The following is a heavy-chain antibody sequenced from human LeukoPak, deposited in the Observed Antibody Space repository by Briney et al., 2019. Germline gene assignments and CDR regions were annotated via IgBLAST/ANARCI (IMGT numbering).Heavy chain of an antibody. CDR2: IYPVDSYT. V-gene: IGHV5-51*01. CDR3: ARNRDYGTSRPNYFDY. Sequence: PGESLKISCRGSGYDFPNYWIGWVRQVPGKGLEWMGIIYPVDSYTRYSPSLQGQVTISADKSISTAYLQWSSLKASDTAMYFCARNRDYGTSRPNYFDYWGQGTLVTVSS. CDR1: GYDFPNYW. D-gene: IGHD3-16*01. J-gene: IGHJ4*02.